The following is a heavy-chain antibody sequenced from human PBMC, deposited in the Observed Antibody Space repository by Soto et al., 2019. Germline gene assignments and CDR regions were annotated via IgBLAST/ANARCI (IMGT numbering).Heavy chain of an antibody. CDR3: ASRYCSGVSCYSGYAFDI. D-gene: IGHD2-15*01. CDR1: GFTFSSYA. J-gene: IGHJ3*02. V-gene: IGHV3-30-3*01. CDR2: ITYDGSNK. Sequence: QVQLVESGGGVVQPGRSLRLSCAASGFTFSSYAMHWVRQAPGKGLEWVAVITYDGSNKYYADSVKGRFTISRDNSKNMLYLQMSSLRAEDTSLYYCASRYCSGVSCYSGYAFDIWGQGTMVTVSS.